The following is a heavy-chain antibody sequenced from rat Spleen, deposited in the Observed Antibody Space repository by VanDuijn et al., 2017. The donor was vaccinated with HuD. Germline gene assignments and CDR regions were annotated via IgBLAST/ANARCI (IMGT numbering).Heavy chain of an antibody. D-gene: IGHD1-6*01. V-gene: IGHV5-19*01. CDR2: ISTGGGNT. CDR1: GFTLSDYV. J-gene: IGHJ2*01. Sequence: EVQLVESGGGLVQPGRSLKLSCAASGFTLSDYVMHWIRQAPTKGLEWVATISTGGGNTYYRDSVKGRFTISRDNAKSTLYLQMDSLRSEDTATYYCTTDALGFMYTTRPYFDYWGQGVMVTVSS. CDR3: TTDALGFMYTTRPYFDY.